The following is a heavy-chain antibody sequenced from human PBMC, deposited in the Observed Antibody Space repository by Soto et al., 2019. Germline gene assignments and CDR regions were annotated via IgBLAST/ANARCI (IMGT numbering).Heavy chain of an antibody. CDR3: AREGVVVPAAITSFHMDV. Sequence: SETLSLTCAVYGGSFSGYYWSWIRQPPGKGLEWIGEINHNGSTNYNPSLKSRVTISVDTSKNQFSLKLSSVTAADTAVYYCAREGVVVPAAITSFHMDVWGKGTTVTVSS. V-gene: IGHV4-34*01. D-gene: IGHD2-2*01. J-gene: IGHJ6*03. CDR2: INHNGST. CDR1: GGSFSGYY.